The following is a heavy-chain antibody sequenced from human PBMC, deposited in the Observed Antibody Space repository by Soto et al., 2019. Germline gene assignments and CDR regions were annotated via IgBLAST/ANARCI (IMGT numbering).Heavy chain of an antibody. CDR3: ARRRQAADGVVPIYYFDY. Sequence: SVKVSCKASGGTFSSYAISWVRQAPGQGLEWMGGIIPIFGTANYAQKFQGRVTITADESTSTAYMELSSLRSEDTAVYYCARRRQAADGVVPIYYFDYWGQGTLVTVSS. D-gene: IGHD2-21*01. CDR2: IIPIFGTA. V-gene: IGHV1-69*13. CDR1: GGTFSSYA. J-gene: IGHJ4*02.